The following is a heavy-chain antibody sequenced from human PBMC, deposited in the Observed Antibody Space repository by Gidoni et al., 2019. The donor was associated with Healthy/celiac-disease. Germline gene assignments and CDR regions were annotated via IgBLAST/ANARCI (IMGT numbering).Heavy chain of an antibody. CDR3: ARRGGGAVN. CDR1: GYSVTSYW. J-gene: IGHJ1*01. Sequence: EVQLVQSGAAVTKPVESLKISCQGVGYSVTSYWIGWVSQMPGKGLEWMGIIYPGDSDTRDSPSFQGQVTISADKSISTAYRQWSSLKASDTAMYYCARRGGGAVNWGQGTLVTVSA. CDR2: IYPGDSDT. D-gene: IGHD3-16*01. V-gene: IGHV5-51*01.